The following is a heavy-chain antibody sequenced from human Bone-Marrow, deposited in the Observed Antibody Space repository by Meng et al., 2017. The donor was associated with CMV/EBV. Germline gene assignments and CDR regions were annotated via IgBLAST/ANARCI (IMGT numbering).Heavy chain of an antibody. J-gene: IGHJ4*02. CDR1: SGSISIYY. V-gene: IGHV4-59*01. Sequence: SETLSLTCTVYSGSISIYYWSWIRQPPGKGLEWIGCIHYSGSTNYNPSLKSRVTISVDTSKNHFSLKLSSVTAADTSVYYCARYWELGYWGQGTLVTFSS. CDR3: ARYWELGY. CDR2: IHYSGST. D-gene: IGHD3-10*01.